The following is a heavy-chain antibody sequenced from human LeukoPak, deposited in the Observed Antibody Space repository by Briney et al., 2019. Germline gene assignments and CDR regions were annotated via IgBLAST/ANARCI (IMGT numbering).Heavy chain of an antibody. CDR3: AREAPRLLWFGESINFDY. V-gene: IGHV3-48*01. J-gene: IGHJ4*02. CDR2: ISSSSSTI. D-gene: IGHD3-10*01. CDR1: GFTFSSYS. Sequence: PGGSLRLSCAASGFTFSSYSMNWVRQAPGKGLEWVSYISSSSSTIYYADSVKGRFTISRDNAKNSLYLQMNSLRAEDTAVYYCAREAPRLLWFGESINFDYWGQGTLVTVS.